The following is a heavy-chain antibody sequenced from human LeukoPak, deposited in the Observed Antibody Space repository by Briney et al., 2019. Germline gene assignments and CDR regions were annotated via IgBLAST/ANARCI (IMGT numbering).Heavy chain of an antibody. CDR2: ISYDGSNK. CDR1: GFTFSSYG. J-gene: IGHJ5*02. D-gene: IGHD7-27*01. Sequence: PGGSLRLSCAASGFTFSSYGMHWVRQAPGKGLEWVAVISYDGSNKYYADSVKGRFTISRDNAKNTLYLQMNSLRAEDTAVYYCARDQPYKLGPNWFDPWGQGTLVTVSS. V-gene: IGHV3-30*03. CDR3: ARDQPYKLGPNWFDP.